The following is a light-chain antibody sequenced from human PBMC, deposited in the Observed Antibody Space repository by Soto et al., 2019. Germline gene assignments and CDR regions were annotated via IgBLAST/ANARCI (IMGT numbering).Light chain of an antibody. CDR2: DAS. CDR3: HQRSNWPQT. V-gene: IGKV3-11*01. J-gene: IGKJ1*01. CDR1: QSVNSY. Sequence: EIVLTQSPATLSLSPGERATLSCRASQSVNSYLAWFQQKPGQAPRLLIYDASNRATGIPARFSGSGSGTDFTLTISSLEPEDFAVYYCHQRSNWPQTFGQGTKVEVK.